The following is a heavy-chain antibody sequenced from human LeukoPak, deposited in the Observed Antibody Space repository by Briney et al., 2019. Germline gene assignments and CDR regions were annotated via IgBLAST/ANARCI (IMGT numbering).Heavy chain of an antibody. J-gene: IGHJ5*02. CDR3: ARQTVEGWFDP. V-gene: IGHV4-39*01. Sequence: SETLSLTCTVSGGSISSSSYYWGWIRQPPGKGLEWIGSIYYSGSTYYNPSLKSRVTISVDTSKNQFSLKLSSVTAADTAVYYRARQTVEGWFDPWGQGTLVTVSS. CDR1: GGSISSSSYY. D-gene: IGHD4-11*01. CDR2: IYYSGST.